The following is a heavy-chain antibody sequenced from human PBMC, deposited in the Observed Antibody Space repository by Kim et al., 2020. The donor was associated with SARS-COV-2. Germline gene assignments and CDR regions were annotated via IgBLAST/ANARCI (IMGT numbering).Heavy chain of an antibody. CDR2: IYYSGST. Sequence: SETLSLTCTVSGGSISSYYWSWIRQPPGKGLEWIGYIYYSGSTNYNPSLKSRVTISVDTSKNQFSLKLNSVTAADTAVYYCARNGPAWGGDCYPYDAFDIWGQGTMVTVSS. D-gene: IGHD2-21*02. J-gene: IGHJ3*02. CDR1: GGSISSYY. V-gene: IGHV4-59*01. CDR3: ARNGPAWGGDCYPYDAFDI.